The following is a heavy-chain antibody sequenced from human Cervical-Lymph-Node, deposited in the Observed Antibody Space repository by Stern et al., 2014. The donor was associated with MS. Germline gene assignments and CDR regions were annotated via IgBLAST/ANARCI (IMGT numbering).Heavy chain of an antibody. CDR1: GYSFTNFD. J-gene: IGHJ6*02. D-gene: IGHD3-10*01. Sequence: VQLVESGAEVKKPGASVKVACQASGYSFTNFDIGWVRLAGGQGLEWLGWVNPPSVNTGYAQKFQGRISMTRDTSISTAYMELSSLRSEDTAVYYCATRYGSGTIYSSFNGLDVWGQGTTVTVAS. CDR3: ATRYGSGTIYSSFNGLDV. CDR2: VNPPSVNT. V-gene: IGHV1-8*02.